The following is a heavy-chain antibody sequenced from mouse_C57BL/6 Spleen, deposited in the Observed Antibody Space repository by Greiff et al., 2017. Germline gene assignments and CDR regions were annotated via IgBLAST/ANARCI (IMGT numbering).Heavy chain of an antibody. Sequence: QQSCKASGYTFTSYWMHWVKQRPGQGLEWIGEIDPSDSYTNYNQKFKGKYTLTVDKSSSTAYMQLSSLTSEDSAVYYCARQLRLRAMDYWGQGTSVTVSS. J-gene: IGHJ4*01. CDR2: IDPSDSYT. CDR3: ARQLRLRAMDY. V-gene: IGHV1-69*01. D-gene: IGHD3-2*02. CDR1: GYTFTSYW.